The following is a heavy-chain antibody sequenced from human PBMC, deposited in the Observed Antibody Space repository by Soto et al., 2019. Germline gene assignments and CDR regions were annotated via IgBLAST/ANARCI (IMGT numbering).Heavy chain of an antibody. CDR2: IYYSGGT. V-gene: IGHV4-59*08. CDR3: ARHLERPSFLDY. J-gene: IGHJ4*02. CDR1: GGSISSYY. D-gene: IGHD1-1*01. Sequence: SETLSLTCTVSGGSISSYYWSWIRQPPGKGLEWIGYIYYSGGTNYNPSLKSRVTISVDTSKNQFSLKLSSVTAADTAVYYCARHLERPSFLDYWGQGTLVTVSS.